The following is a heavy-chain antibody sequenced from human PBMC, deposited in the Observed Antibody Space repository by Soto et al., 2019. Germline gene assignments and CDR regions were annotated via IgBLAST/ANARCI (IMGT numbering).Heavy chain of an antibody. J-gene: IGHJ3*02. CDR2: IKQDGSVK. CDR1: GFTFKNYW. V-gene: IGHV3-7*01. D-gene: IGHD4-17*01. CDR3: ARDRGYGDYESAFDI. Sequence: GGSLRLSCAASGFTFKNYWMSWVRQAPGKGLEWVANIKQDGSVKYYVDSVKGRFTISRDNAKNSLYLQMNSLRAEDTAVFYCARDRGYGDYESAFDIWGQGTMVTVSS.